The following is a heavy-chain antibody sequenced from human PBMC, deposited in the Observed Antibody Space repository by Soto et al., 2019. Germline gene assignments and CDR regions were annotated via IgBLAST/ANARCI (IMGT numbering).Heavy chain of an antibody. J-gene: IGHJ4*02. CDR2: ISGDATTT. V-gene: IGHV3-11*01. CDR3: ASDPYYYASGF. CDR1: GFRFSDHY. Sequence: LRLSCAASGFRFSDHYMTWIRQAPGKGLEWVSKISGDATTTYYADSVKGRFTVSRDNAKNSVYLQMDSLRAEDTAVYYCASDPYYYASGFWGQGTLVTSPQ. D-gene: IGHD3-10*01.